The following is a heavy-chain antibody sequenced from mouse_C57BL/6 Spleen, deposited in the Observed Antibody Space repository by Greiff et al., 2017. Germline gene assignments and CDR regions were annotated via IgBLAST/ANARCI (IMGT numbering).Heavy chain of an antibody. CDR2: INPNYGTT. CDR1: GYSFTDYN. J-gene: IGHJ1*03. Sequence: VQLQQSGPELVKPGASVKLSCKASGYSFTDYNMNWVKQSNGKSLEWIGVINPNYGTTSYNQKFKGKATLTVDKSSSTAYMQLNSLTSGDSAVYDCARRVDYGSDWYFDVWGTGTTVTVSS. D-gene: IGHD1-1*01. CDR3: ARRVDYGSDWYFDV. V-gene: IGHV1-39*01.